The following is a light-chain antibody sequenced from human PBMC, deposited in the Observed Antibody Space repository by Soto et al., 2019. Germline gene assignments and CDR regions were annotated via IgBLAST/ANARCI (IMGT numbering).Light chain of an antibody. CDR1: QSVSSY. J-gene: IGKJ1*01. CDR2: DAS. V-gene: IGKV3-11*01. CDR3: QQRSTTWT. Sequence: EIVLTQSPATLSLSPGERATLSCRASQSVSSYLAWYQQKPGQAPRLLIYDASNRATGIPARFSGSGSGTDFTLTISSLEPEDLAVYYCQQRSTTWTFGQGTKVEIK.